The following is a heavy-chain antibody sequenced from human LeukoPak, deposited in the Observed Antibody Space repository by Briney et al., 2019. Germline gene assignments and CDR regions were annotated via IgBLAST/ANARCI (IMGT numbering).Heavy chain of an antibody. D-gene: IGHD3-9*01. V-gene: IGHV3-21*01. CDR1: GFTFRNYH. Sequence: PGGSLRLSCLASGFTFRNYHMNWVRQAPGKGLEWLSSISAGSSYIYYADSVRGRFSISRDNAKNSVYLQMNSLRAEDTAVYYCARDYDDLLTGHNNPYHYYYMDVWGKGTTVTVSS. J-gene: IGHJ6*03. CDR3: ARDYDDLLTGHNNPYHYYYMDV. CDR2: ISAGSSYI.